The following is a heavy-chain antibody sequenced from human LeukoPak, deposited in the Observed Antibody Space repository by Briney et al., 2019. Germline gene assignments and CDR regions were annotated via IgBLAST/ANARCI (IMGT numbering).Heavy chain of an antibody. CDR3: ARDLVLLYHWGAFDI. V-gene: IGHV1-69*05. J-gene: IGHJ3*02. D-gene: IGHD3-10*01. CDR2: IIPIFGTA. CDR1: GGTFSSYA. Sequence: GSSVKVSCKASGGTFSSYAISWVRQAPGQGLEWMGRIIPIFGTANYAQKFQGRVTITTDESTSTAYMELSSLRSEDTAVYYCARDLVLLYHWGAFDIWGQGTMVTVSS.